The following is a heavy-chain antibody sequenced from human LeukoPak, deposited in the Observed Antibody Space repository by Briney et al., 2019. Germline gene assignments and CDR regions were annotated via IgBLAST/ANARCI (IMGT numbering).Heavy chain of an antibody. CDR3: VKLPYSDTSAYYVDY. CDR1: GFTFSTSA. J-gene: IGHJ4*02. V-gene: IGHV3-64D*06. CDR2: ISSNGGST. Sequence: GGSLRLSCSASGFTFSTSAIRWVRQAPGEGLEYVSAISSNGGSTYYAGSVKGRFTISRDNSKNTLSLQMSSLRPEDTAVYYCVKLPYSDTSAYYVDYWGQGTLVTVSS. D-gene: IGHD3-22*01.